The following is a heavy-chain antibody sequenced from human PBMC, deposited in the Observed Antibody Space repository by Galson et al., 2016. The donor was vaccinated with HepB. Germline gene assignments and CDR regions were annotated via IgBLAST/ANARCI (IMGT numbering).Heavy chain of an antibody. CDR2: IYYSGST. CDR1: GGSISRSSDY. V-gene: IGHV4-39*07. D-gene: IGHD3-10*01. Sequence: ETLSLTCSVSGGSISRSSDYWGWIRQPPGKGLEWLGTIYYSGSTYYNPSLNSRVTISVDTSKNQFSLKVSSVTAADTAVYYCARAVWLPLSGMDVWGQGTTVTVAS. J-gene: IGHJ6*02. CDR3: ARAVWLPLSGMDV.